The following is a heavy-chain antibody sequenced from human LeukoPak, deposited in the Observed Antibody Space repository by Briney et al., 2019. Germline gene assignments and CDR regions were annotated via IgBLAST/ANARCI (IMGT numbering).Heavy chain of an antibody. V-gene: IGHV3-74*01. Sequence: GGSLRLSCAASGFTFSSYWMHWVRQAPGKGLVWVSRINSDGSSTSYADSVKGRFTISRDNAKNTLYLQMNSLRDEDTAVYYCARLGSSWYRWFDPWGQGTLVTVSS. CDR1: GFTFSSYW. D-gene: IGHD6-13*01. CDR3: ARLGSSWYRWFDP. J-gene: IGHJ5*02. CDR2: INSDGSST.